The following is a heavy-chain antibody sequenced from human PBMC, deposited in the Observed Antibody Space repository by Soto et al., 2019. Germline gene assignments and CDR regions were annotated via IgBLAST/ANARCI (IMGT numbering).Heavy chain of an antibody. V-gene: IGHV3-30*18. CDR3: AKDDKAYYYDSSGSLS. Sequence: GXSLRLSCAASGSTFSSYGIHWVTQAPGKGLEWVAVISYDGSNKYYADSVKGRFTISRDNSKNTLYLQMNSLRAEDTAVYYCAKDDKAYYYDSSGSLSWGQGTLVTVSS. CDR2: ISYDGSNK. J-gene: IGHJ5*02. CDR1: GSTFSSYG. D-gene: IGHD3-22*01.